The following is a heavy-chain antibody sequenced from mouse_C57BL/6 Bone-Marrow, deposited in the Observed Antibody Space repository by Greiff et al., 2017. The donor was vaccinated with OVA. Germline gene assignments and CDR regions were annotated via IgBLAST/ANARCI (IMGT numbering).Heavy chain of an antibody. D-gene: IGHD1-1*01. CDR3: ARLYGSSLAWFAY. CDR2: ISSGSSTI. Sequence: EVQLVESGGGLVKPGGSLKLSCAASGFTFSDYGMHWVRQAPEKGLEWVAYISSGSSTIYYADTVKGRFTISRDNAKNTLFLQMTSLRSEDTAMYYCARLYGSSLAWFAYWGQGTLVTVSA. V-gene: IGHV5-17*01. J-gene: IGHJ3*01. CDR1: GFTFSDYG.